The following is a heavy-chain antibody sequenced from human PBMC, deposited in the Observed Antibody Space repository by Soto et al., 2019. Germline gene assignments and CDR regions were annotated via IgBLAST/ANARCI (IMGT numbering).Heavy chain of an antibody. Sequence: EVQLLESGGGLVQPGGSLRLSCAASGFTFSSYAMSWVRQAPGKGLEWVSAISGSGGSTYYADSVKGRFTISRDNSKNPLYLQMNSLRAEDTAVYYCAKRSAAADAFDYWGQGTLVTVSS. CDR3: AKRSAAADAFDY. CDR1: GFTFSSYA. J-gene: IGHJ4*02. CDR2: ISGSGGST. V-gene: IGHV3-23*01. D-gene: IGHD6-13*01.